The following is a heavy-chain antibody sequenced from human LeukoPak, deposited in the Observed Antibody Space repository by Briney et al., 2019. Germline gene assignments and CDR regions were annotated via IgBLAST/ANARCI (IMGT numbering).Heavy chain of an antibody. D-gene: IGHD2-2*02. CDR3: AREGYTGNFDY. CDR1: GFTFSDYY. CDR2: ISSSSSYT. J-gene: IGHJ4*02. V-gene: IGHV3-11*05. Sequence: PGGSLRLSCAASGFTFSDYYMSWIRQAPGKGLEWVSYISSSSSYTNYADSVKGRFTISRDNAKNSLYLQMNSLRAEDTAVYYCAREGYTGNFDYWGQGTLVTVPS.